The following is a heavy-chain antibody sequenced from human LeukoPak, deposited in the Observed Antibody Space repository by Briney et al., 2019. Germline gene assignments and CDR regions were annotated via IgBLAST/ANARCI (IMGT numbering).Heavy chain of an antibody. D-gene: IGHD3-16*01. CDR3: AKGLRNFDS. Sequence: GGSLRLSCAASGFTFSSYWMTWVRQAPGKGLEWVSAIGMNGVATYYADSVKGRFTISRDNSQNTLYLQMSSLRAEDTALYYCAKGLRNFDSWGQGTLVTVSS. CDR2: IGMNGVAT. J-gene: IGHJ4*02. CDR1: GFTFSSYW. V-gene: IGHV3-23*01.